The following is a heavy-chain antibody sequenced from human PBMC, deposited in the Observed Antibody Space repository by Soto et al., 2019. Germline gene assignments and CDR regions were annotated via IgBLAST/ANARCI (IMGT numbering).Heavy chain of an antibody. V-gene: IGHV3-74*01. J-gene: IGHJ5*02. CDR2: INTDGSNT. Sequence: VGSLRLSCAASGLTFNRSWTHWVRHAPGKGLVWVSHINTDGSNTNYADSVKGRFTISRDNAKSTLFLQMNSLRDEDTAVYYCAREFCSGGNCYTYYFDPWGQGIPVTVSS. D-gene: IGHD2-15*01. CDR1: GLTFNRSW. CDR3: AREFCSGGNCYTYYFDP.